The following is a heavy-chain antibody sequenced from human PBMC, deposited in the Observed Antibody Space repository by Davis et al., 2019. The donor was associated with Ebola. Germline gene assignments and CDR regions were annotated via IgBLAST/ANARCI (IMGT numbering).Heavy chain of an antibody. CDR3: ARDEFDY. J-gene: IGHJ4*02. CDR1: GYTFTSYD. Sequence: AASVKVSCKASGYTFTSYDINWVRQATGRGLEWMGWINTGNGNTEYSQKFQGRVTITRDTSASTAYMELSSLRSEDTAVYFCARDEFDYWGQGTLVTVSS. V-gene: IGHV1-3*04. CDR2: INTGNGNT.